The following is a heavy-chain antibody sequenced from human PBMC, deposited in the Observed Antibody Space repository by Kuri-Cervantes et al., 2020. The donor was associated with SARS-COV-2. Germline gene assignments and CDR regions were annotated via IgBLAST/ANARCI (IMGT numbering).Heavy chain of an antibody. CDR3: ARDTGWYVFDY. CDR1: GFTVSRNY. CDR2: ISSSGHRA. V-gene: IGHV3-23*01. J-gene: IGHJ4*02. Sequence: GESLKISCAVSGFTVSRNYMSWVRQAPGKGLEWVSIISSSGHRADYADSVSGRFTISRDNSKNTLYLQMNSLRAEDTATYFCARDTGWYVFDYWGQGTLVTVSS. D-gene: IGHD6-19*01.